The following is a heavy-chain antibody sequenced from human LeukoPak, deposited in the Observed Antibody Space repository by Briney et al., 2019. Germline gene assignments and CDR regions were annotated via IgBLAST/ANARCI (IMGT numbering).Heavy chain of an antibody. Sequence: GGSLRLSCAASGFTLNDYYLSWIRQAPGKGLEWVSYISNSGSTIYYADSVKGRFTISRDNAKNSLYLQMNSLRAEDTAVYYCAREYCRSTSCYGYPDYWGQGALVTVSS. J-gene: IGHJ4*02. CDR2: ISNSGSTI. V-gene: IGHV3-11*01. CDR3: AREYCRSTSCYGYPDY. D-gene: IGHD2-2*01. CDR1: GFTLNDYY.